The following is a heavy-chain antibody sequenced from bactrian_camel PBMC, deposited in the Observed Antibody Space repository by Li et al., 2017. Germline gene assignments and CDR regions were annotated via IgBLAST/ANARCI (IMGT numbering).Heavy chain of an antibody. J-gene: IGHJ4*01. V-gene: IGHV3S55*01. Sequence: HVQLVESGGGSVQAGGSLRLSCATSSYNHGSNLGWFRQAPGKEREAVTYINTYGDIYYADSVKGRFTISQDSTENMLLLQMNDLKPEDTATYYCAARTGSCGLWYSSVQYFPYWGQGTQVTVS. CDR2: INTYGDI. CDR3: AARTGSCGLWYSSVQYFPY. D-gene: IGHD6*01. CDR1: SYNHGSN.